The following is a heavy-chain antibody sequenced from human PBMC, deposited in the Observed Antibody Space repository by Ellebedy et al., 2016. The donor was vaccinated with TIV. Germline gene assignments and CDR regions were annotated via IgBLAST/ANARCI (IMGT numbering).Heavy chain of an antibody. Sequence: GESLKISCVASGFTFSSYWMSWVRQAPGRGLEWVANLKQDGREEYYVDSVKGRFTISRDNAENSLYLHMDSLRAEDTAVYYCARAGGSSGSANDYWGQGTLVTVSS. CDR1: GFTFSSYW. D-gene: IGHD3-22*01. J-gene: IGHJ4*02. V-gene: IGHV3-7*01. CDR2: LKQDGREE. CDR3: ARAGGSSGSANDY.